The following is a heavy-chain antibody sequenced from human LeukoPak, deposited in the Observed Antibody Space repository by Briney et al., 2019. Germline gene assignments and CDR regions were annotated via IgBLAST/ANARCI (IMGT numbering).Heavy chain of an antibody. D-gene: IGHD6-13*01. CDR2: IWYDGSER. J-gene: IGHJ6*03. CDR3: ARVPRAYSSSESYYYYMDV. Sequence: PGGSLRLSCAASGFTFSSYGMHWVRQAPGKGLEWVAVIWYDGSERYYADSVRGRFTISRDNSKNTLYLQMNSLRAEDTAVYYCARVPRAYSSSESYYYYMDVWGKGTTVTVSS. V-gene: IGHV3-33*01. CDR1: GFTFSSYG.